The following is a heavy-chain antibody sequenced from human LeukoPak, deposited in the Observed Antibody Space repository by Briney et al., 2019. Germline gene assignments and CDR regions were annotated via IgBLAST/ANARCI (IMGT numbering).Heavy chain of an antibody. CDR3: AKDRPNYYGSDGHYYRRNGDY. Sequence: PGGSLRLSCAAPGFTFTIYAMSWVRQAPGKGLEWVSSISSTGEYTYYTGSVKGRFTISRDNSENTLYLHMNSLRGEDTAVYYCAKDRPNYYGSDGHYYRRNGDYWGQGTLVTVSS. D-gene: IGHD3-22*01. CDR2: ISSTGEYT. J-gene: IGHJ4*02. V-gene: IGHV3-23*01. CDR1: GFTFTIYA.